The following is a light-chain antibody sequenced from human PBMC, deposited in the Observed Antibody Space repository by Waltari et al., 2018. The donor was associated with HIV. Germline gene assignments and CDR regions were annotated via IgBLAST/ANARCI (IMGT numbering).Light chain of an antibody. Sequence: QSVLTQPPSASGTPGQRVTISCSGSRSNIGSNTVSWYQQLPGTAPKLFIYSNIQRPSGVPDRFSGSKSGTSASLASSGLQSEDEADYYCAAWDDSLNGWVFGGGTKLTVV. V-gene: IGLV1-44*01. CDR2: SNI. CDR3: AAWDDSLNGWV. J-gene: IGLJ3*02. CDR1: RSNIGSNT.